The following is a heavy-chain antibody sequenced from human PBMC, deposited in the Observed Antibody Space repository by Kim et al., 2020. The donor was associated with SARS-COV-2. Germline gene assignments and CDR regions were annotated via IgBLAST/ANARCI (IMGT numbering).Heavy chain of an antibody. CDR1: GYTLTELS. V-gene: IGHV1-24*01. D-gene: IGHD3-3*01. CDR2: FDPEDGET. J-gene: IGHJ5*02. CDR3: ATSITIFGGFDP. Sequence: ASVKVSCKVSGYTLTELSMHWVRQAPGKGLEWMGGFDPEDGETIYAQKFQGRVTMTEDPSTDTAYMELSSLRSEDTAVYYCATSITIFGGFDPWGQGTLVTVSS.